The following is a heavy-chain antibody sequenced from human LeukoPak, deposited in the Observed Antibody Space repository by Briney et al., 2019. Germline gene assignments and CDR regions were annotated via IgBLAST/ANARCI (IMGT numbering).Heavy chain of an antibody. CDR2: INPSGGST. CDR3: ARGVADYYDSSGYWRVYCFDY. D-gene: IGHD3-22*01. J-gene: IGHJ4*02. V-gene: IGHV1-46*01. CDR1: GYTFTSYY. Sequence: ASVKVSCKASGYTFTSYYMHWVRQAPGQGLEWMGIINPSGGSTSYAQKFQGRVTMTRNTSISTAYMELSSLRSEDTAVYYCARGVADYYDSSGYWRVYCFDYWGQGTLVTVSS.